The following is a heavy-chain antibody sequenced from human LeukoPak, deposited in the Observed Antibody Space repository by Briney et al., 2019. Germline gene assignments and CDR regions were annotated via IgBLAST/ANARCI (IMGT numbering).Heavy chain of an antibody. D-gene: IGHD5-24*01. Sequence: SETLSLTCTVSGGTISSYYWSWLRQPPGKGLEWLGYIYYSGSANYNPSLKSRVTISVDASKNQFSLKLSSVTAADTAVYYCARERWLQRRNWFDPWGQGTLVTVSS. CDR1: GGTISSYY. J-gene: IGHJ5*02. CDR2: IYYSGSA. V-gene: IGHV4-59*01. CDR3: ARERWLQRRNWFDP.